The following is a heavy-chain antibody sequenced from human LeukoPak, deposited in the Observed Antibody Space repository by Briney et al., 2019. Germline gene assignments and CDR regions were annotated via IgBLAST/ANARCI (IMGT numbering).Heavy chain of an antibody. D-gene: IGHD5-18*01. CDR1: GFTFSDYD. CDR3: ARDEVDTAMVTTEYYYGMDV. J-gene: IGHJ6*02. CDR2: ISSSGSTI. Sequence: GGSLRLSCAASGFTFSDYDMSWIRQAPGKGLEWVSYISSSGSTIYYADSVKGRFTISRDNAKNSLYLQMNSLRAEDTAVYYCARDEVDTAMVTTEYYYGMDVWGQGTTVTVSS. V-gene: IGHV3-11*01.